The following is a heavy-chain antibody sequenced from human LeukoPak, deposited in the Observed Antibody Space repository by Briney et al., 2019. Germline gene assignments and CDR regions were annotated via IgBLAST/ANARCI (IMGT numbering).Heavy chain of an antibody. CDR2: IIPIFGTA. CDR3: ARSIAVAGQYYFDY. J-gene: IGHJ4*02. Sequence: SVKVSCKASGGTFSSYAISWVRQAPGQGLEWMGGIIPIFGTANYAQKFRGRVTITADESTSTAYMELSSLRSEDTAVYYCARSIAVAGQYYFDYWGQGTLVTVSS. V-gene: IGHV1-69*13. D-gene: IGHD6-19*01. CDR1: GGTFSSYA.